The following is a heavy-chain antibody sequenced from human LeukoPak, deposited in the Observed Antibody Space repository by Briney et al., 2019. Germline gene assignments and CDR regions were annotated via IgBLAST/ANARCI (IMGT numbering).Heavy chain of an antibody. D-gene: IGHD5-18*01. CDR2: IYYSGST. J-gene: IGHJ4*02. Sequence: SWVRQPPGKGLEWIGYIYYSGSTYYNPSLKSRVTISVDTSKNQFSLKLSSVTAADTAVYYCARGSYSYGIDYWGQGTLVTVSS. V-gene: IGHV4-30-4*01. CDR3: ARGSYSYGIDY.